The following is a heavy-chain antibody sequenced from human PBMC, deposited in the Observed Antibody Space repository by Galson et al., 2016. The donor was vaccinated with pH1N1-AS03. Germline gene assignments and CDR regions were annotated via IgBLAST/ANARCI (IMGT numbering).Heavy chain of an antibody. V-gene: IGHV1-69*13. CDR3: ARDRHYDSSGRYFYESEH. D-gene: IGHD3-22*01. Sequence: SVKVSCKGSGGSSSSQAVNWVRQAPGQGLEWMGGIHPIFGTPSYAQKFQGRLTVTADDSTSAAYMELSSLTSEDTAIYYCARDRHYDSSGRYFYESEHWGQGTLVIVSS. J-gene: IGHJ4*02. CDR1: GGSSSSQA. CDR2: IHPIFGTP.